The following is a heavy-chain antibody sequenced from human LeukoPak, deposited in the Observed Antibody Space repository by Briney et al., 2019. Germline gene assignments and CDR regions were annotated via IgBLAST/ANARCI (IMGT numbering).Heavy chain of an antibody. V-gene: IGHV5-51*01. CDR3: AVEVVTSGFDAFDF. D-gene: IGHD3-3*01. CDR2: IYPGDSDT. J-gene: IGHJ3*01. CDR1: GYSFTNYW. Sequence: GESLKISCKASGYSFTNYWIGWVRQMPGKGLGWVGIIYPGDSDTRYTPSLQGQVTMSADKSISTAYLQWSSLKASDTAIYYCAVEVVTSGFDAFDFWGQGTMVTVSS.